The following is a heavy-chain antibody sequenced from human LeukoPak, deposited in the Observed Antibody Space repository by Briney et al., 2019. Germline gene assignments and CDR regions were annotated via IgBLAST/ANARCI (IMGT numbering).Heavy chain of an antibody. CDR3: ARVYSDGYNSYFDY. CDR2: ISSSSSYT. J-gene: IGHJ4*02. CDR1: GXTFSDYY. D-gene: IGHD5-24*01. Sequence: EGPLRLSCAASGXTFSDYYMSWIRQAPGKGLEWVSYISSSSSYTNYADSVKGRFTISRDNAKNSLYLQMNSLRAEDTAVYYCARVYSDGYNSYFDYWGQGTLVTVSS. V-gene: IGHV3-11*05.